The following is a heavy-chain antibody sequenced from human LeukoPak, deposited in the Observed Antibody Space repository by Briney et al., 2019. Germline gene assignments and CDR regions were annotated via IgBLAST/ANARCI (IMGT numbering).Heavy chain of an antibody. V-gene: IGHV4-39*01. CDR3: ARPGVYYYDSSGYYKYYFDY. J-gene: IGHJ4*02. CDR2: IYYSGST. D-gene: IGHD3-22*01. Sequence: SETLSLTCTVSGGSISSGSYYWGWIRQPPGKGLEWIGSIYYSGSTYYNPSLKSRVTISVDTSKNQFSLKLSSVTAADTAVYYCARPGVYYYDSSGYYKYYFDYWGQGTLVTVSS. CDR1: GGSISSGSYY.